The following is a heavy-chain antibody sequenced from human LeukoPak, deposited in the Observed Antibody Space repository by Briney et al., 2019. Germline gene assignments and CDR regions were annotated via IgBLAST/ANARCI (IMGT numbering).Heavy chain of an antibody. CDR2: IYYSGST. Sequence: SETLSPTCTVSGGSISSGGYYWSWIRQHPGKGLEWIGYIYYSGSTYYNPSLKSRVTISVDTSKNQFSLKLSSVTAADTAVYYCARGPAVTTLLHYWGQGTLVTVSS. D-gene: IGHD4-17*01. CDR3: ARGPAVTTLLHY. CDR1: GGSISSGGYY. V-gene: IGHV4-31*03. J-gene: IGHJ4*02.